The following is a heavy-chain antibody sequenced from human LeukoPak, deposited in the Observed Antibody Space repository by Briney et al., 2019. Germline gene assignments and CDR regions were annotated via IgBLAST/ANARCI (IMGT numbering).Heavy chain of an antibody. V-gene: IGHV5-10-1*01. CDR3: ARQYSGYDSWFNP. CDR2: IDPSDSYT. D-gene: IGHD5-12*01. J-gene: IGHJ5*02. Sequence: LGESLKISCKGSGYRFTSYWISWVRQMPGKGLEWLGRIDPSDSYTNYSPSFQGHVTISADKSISTAYLQWSSLKASDTAMYYCARQYSGYDSWFNPWGQGTLVTVSS. CDR1: GYRFTSYW.